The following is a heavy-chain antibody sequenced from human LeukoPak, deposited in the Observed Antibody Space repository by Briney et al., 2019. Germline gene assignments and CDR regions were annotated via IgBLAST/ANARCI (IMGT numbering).Heavy chain of an antibody. CDR2: IKQDGSEK. CDR3: ARDRLSRGNYYDSSGYNDY. D-gene: IGHD3-22*01. Sequence: PGGSLRLSCAASGFTFSSYWMSWVRQAPGKGLEWVANIKQDGSEKYYVDSVKGRFTISRDNAKNSLYLQMNSLRAEDTAVYYCARDRLSRGNYYDSSGYNDYWGQGTLVTVSS. V-gene: IGHV3-7*01. J-gene: IGHJ4*02. CDR1: GFTFSSYW.